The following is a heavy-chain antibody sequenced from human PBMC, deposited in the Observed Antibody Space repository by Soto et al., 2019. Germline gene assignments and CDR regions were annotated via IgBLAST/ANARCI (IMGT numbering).Heavy chain of an antibody. CDR3: AKDLLDIVVVVAGEDAFDI. CDR1: GFTFSSYA. V-gene: IGHV3-23*01. CDR2: ISGSGGST. Sequence: EVQLLESGGGLVQPGGSLRLSCAASGFTFSSYAMSWVRQAPGKGLEWVSAISGSGGSTYYADSVKGRFTISRDNSKKTLYLQMNSLRAEDTAVYYCAKDLLDIVVVVAGEDAFDIWGQGTMVTVSS. D-gene: IGHD2-15*01. J-gene: IGHJ3*02.